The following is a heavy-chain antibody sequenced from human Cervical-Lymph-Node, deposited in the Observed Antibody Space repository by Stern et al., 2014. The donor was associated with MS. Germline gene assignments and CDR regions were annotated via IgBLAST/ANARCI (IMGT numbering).Heavy chain of an antibody. Sequence: MQLVESGGGVVQPGRSLRLSCAASGFVFRRYALHWVRQAPGTGLECWALISYDGRDKYYTDSVKGRFTVYRDNSNNTVDLEMNSLRLEDTAVYYCAKGGSGSYLDWGQGSLVTVSS. CDR1: GFVFRRYA. J-gene: IGHJ4*02. CDR3: AKGGSGSYLD. D-gene: IGHD1-26*01. CDR2: ISYDGRDK. V-gene: IGHV3-30*04.